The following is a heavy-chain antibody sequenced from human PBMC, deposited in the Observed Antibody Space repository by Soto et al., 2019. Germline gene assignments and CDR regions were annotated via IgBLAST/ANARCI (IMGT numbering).Heavy chain of an antibody. J-gene: IGHJ3*02. CDR3: ARSPITIFGVVRAFDI. D-gene: IGHD3-3*01. CDR2: IKQDGSEK. Sequence: EVQLVESGGGLVQPGGSLRLSCAASGFTFSSYWMSWVRQAPGKGLEWVANIKQDGSEKYYVDSVKGRFTISRDNAKNALYRQMNRRRAEETAVYYCARSPITIFGVVRAFDIWGQGTMVTVSS. V-gene: IGHV3-7*01. CDR1: GFTFSSYW.